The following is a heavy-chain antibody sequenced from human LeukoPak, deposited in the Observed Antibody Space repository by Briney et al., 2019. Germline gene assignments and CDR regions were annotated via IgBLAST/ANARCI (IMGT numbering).Heavy chain of an antibody. CDR3: ASETMGDDFWSGYRQFDY. J-gene: IGHJ4*02. D-gene: IGHD3-3*01. CDR1: GYTFTSYA. CDR2: INAGNGNT. V-gene: IGHV1-3*01. Sequence: GASVKVSCKASGYTFTSYAMHWVRQAPGQRLEWMGWINAGNGNTKYSQKFQGRVTITRDTSASTAYMELSSLRSEDTAVYYCASETMGDDFWSGYRQFDYWGQGTLVTVSS.